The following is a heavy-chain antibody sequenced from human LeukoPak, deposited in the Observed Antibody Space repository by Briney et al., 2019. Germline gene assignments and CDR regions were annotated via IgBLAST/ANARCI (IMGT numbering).Heavy chain of an antibody. CDR2: ISSSGSTI. CDR3: ARGRSYNY. J-gene: IGHJ4*02. V-gene: IGHV3-48*03. D-gene: IGHD3-10*01. CDR1: GFTSGSYE. Sequence: PGGSLRLSCAVSGFTSGSYEMNWVRQAPGKGLEWVSYISSSGSTIYYADSVKGRFTISGDNAKNSLYLQMNSLRAEDTAVYYCARGRSYNYWGQGTLVTVSS.